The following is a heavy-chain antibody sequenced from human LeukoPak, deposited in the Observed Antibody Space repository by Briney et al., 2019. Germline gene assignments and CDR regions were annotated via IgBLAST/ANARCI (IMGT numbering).Heavy chain of an antibody. D-gene: IGHD6-13*01. V-gene: IGHV3-21*01. CDR3: AREGGGIAAGVYYFDY. CDR2: ISSRSIYI. CDR1: GFTSSSYS. J-gene: IGHJ4*02. Sequence: RRSLRLSRAASGFTSSSYSVNWVRQAPGKGLEWVSSISSRSIYIYYAASVKGRFTISRDNAKNSLYLQMNSLRAEYTAVYYCAREGGGIAAGVYYFDYWGQGTLVTVSS.